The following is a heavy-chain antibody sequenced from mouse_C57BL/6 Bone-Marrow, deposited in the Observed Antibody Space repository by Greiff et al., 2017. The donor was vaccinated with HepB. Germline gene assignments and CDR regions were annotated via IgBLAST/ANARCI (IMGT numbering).Heavy chain of an antibody. Sequence: VKDRFTISRDDSESMLYLQMNNLKTEDTAMYYCVRLLIFAYWGQGTLVTVSA. CDR3: VRLLIFAY. D-gene: IGHD1-1*01. J-gene: IGHJ3*01. V-gene: IGHV10-1*01.